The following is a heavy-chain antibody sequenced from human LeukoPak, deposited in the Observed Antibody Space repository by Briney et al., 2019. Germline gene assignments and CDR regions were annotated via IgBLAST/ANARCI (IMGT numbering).Heavy chain of an antibody. V-gene: IGHV3-53*01. J-gene: IGHJ4*02. CDR3: AKDAYSYGYFDY. CDR1: GVTVSSNY. CDR2: IYSGGYT. D-gene: IGHD5-18*01. Sequence: GGSLRLSCAASGVTVSSNYMTWVRQAPGKGLEWVSVIYSGGYTYYADSVKGRFTISRDNSKNTLYLQMNSLRAEDTAVYYCAKDAYSYGYFDYWGQGTLVTVSS.